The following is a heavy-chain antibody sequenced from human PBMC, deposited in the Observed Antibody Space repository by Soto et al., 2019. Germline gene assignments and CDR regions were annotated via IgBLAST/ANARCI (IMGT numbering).Heavy chain of an antibody. CDR3: ARESEDLTSNFDY. J-gene: IGHJ4*02. CDR2: ICCNNNYI. CDR1: GFTFSTYG. V-gene: IGHV3-21*06. Sequence: GGYLRLSCSASGFTFSTYGMHWVHPAPGKGLEWVAAICCNNNYIYYADSMKGRFTISRDNAKNSLYLEMNSLRAEDTAVYYCARESEDLTSNFDYWGQGTLVTVSS.